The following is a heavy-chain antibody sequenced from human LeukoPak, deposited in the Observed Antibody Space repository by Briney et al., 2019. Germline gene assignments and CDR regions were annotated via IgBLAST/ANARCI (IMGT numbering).Heavy chain of an antibody. Sequence: SETLSLTCTVSGGSISSSSYYWGWLRQPPGKGLEWIGSIYYSGSTYYNPSLKSRVTISVDTSKNQFSLRLSSVTAADTAVYYCARGRSLRYLSNWGQGTLVTVSS. CDR1: GGSISSSSYY. D-gene: IGHD3-9*01. CDR3: ARGRSLRYLSN. V-gene: IGHV4-39*07. CDR2: IYYSGST. J-gene: IGHJ4*02.